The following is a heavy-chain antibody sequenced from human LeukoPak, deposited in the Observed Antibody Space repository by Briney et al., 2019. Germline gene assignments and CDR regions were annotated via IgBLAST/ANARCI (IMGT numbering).Heavy chain of an antibody. CDR1: VDSISSYY. D-gene: IGHD3-22*01. V-gene: IGHV4-59*01. CDR3: AAGFYDSSGYYYFDY. J-gene: IGHJ4*02. CDR2: IYYSGSN. Sequence: PSETLSLTCTVSVDSISSYYGSWIPQPPAKGLGLIGYIYYSGSNNYNTSLKSRVTISVDTSKKQFSLKLSSVTAAETAVYYCAAGFYDSSGYYYFDYWGQGTLVTVSS.